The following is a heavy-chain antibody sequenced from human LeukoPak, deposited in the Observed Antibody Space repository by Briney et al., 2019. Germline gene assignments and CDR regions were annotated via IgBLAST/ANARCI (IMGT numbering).Heavy chain of an antibody. CDR2: ISGSSSTI. Sequence: GGSLRLSCAASGFTFSSYSMNWVRQAPGKGLEWVSYISGSSSTIYYADSVKGRFTISRDNAKNSLYLQMNSLRAEDTAVYYCATPFDYWGQGTLVTVSS. CDR1: GFTFSSYS. V-gene: IGHV3-48*01. J-gene: IGHJ4*02. CDR3: ATPFDY.